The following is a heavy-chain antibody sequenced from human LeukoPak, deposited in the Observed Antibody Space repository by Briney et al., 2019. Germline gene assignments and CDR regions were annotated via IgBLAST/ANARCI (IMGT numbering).Heavy chain of an antibody. Sequence: GGSLRPSCAASGFTFRNYWMHWVRQVPGTGLVWVSRIKSDGSSTSYADSVKGRFTISRDNSKNTLYLQMNSLRAEDTAVYYCAKDLSVVNDAFDIWGQGTMVTVSS. V-gene: IGHV3-74*01. CDR3: AKDLSVVNDAFDI. D-gene: IGHD3-22*01. CDR2: IKSDGSST. CDR1: GFTFRNYW. J-gene: IGHJ3*02.